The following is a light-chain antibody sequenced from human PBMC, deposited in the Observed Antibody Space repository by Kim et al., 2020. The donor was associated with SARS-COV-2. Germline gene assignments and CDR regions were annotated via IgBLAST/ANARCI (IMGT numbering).Light chain of an antibody. CDR1: QSISTN. CDR2: TAS. CDR3: QKYYNGPWT. Sequence: EIVMTQSPATLSVSPGEGVTLSCRASQSISTNLGWYQQKPGQAPRLLIYTASTRATGIPARFSGSGSGTEFTLTISSLQSEDFAVYCCQKYYNGPWTFGQVTKVDIK. J-gene: IGKJ1*01. V-gene: IGKV3-15*01.